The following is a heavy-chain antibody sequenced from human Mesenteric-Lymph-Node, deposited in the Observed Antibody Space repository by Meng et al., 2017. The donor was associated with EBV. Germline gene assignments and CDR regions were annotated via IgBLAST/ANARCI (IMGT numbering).Heavy chain of an antibody. Sequence: QVHLQQWGAGLLXXXXXLXPTCAVYGGSFSGYFSTWIRQPPGKGLEWIGEISHTGGTNYNPSLKSRVTISLDTSKNQFSLNLNSVTAADTAVYYCARGPYSDWPLAAYWGQGTLVTVSS. J-gene: IGHJ4*02. D-gene: IGHD3/OR15-3a*01. CDR3: ARGPYSDWPLAAY. CDR1: GGSFSGYF. CDR2: ISHTGGT. V-gene: IGHV4-34*01.